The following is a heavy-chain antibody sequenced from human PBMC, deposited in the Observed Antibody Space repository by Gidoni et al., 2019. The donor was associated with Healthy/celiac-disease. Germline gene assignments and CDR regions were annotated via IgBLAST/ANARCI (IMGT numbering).Heavy chain of an antibody. CDR3: AHSLPGYGDYSYFDY. Sequence: ITLKECGPTRVKPTQTLTLTCTFSGFPLSPSGVGVVWILQPPGKALEWIAIIYWDDDKRYSPSLTRRLTITKDTSKHYVVLTMTNMDPVDIATYYCAHSLPGYGDYSYFDYWGQGTLVTVSS. CDR1: GFPLSPSGVG. CDR2: IYWDDDK. V-gene: IGHV2-5*02. J-gene: IGHJ4*02. D-gene: IGHD4-17*01.